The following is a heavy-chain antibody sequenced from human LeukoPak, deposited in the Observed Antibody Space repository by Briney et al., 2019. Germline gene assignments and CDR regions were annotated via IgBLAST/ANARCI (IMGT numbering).Heavy chain of an antibody. D-gene: IGHD4-17*01. CDR1: GYTFTSYG. Sequence: VASVKVSCKASGYTFTSYGISWVRQAPGQGLEWMGWISAYNGNTNYAQKLQGRVTMTTDTSTSTAYMELRSLRSDDTAVYYSARGRSTEITTVTTRYFDYWGQGTLVTVSS. V-gene: IGHV1-18*01. CDR2: ISAYNGNT. J-gene: IGHJ4*02. CDR3: ARGRSTEITTVTTRYFDY.